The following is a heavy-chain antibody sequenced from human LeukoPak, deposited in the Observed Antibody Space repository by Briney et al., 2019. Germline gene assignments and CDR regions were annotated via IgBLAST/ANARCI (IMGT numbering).Heavy chain of an antibody. CDR2: IYYSGST. J-gene: IGHJ6*02. CDR1: GGSISSGGYY. Sequence: PSQTLSLTCTVSGGSISSGGYYWSWIRQHPGKGLEWIGYIYYSGSTYYNPSLKSRVTISVDTFKSQFSLKLSSVTAADTAVYYCARKDYYYYGMDVWGQGTTVTVSS. CDR3: ARKDYYYYGMDV. V-gene: IGHV4-31*03.